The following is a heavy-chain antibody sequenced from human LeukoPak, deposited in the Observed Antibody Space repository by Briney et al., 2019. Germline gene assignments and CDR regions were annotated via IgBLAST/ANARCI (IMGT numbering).Heavy chain of an antibody. D-gene: IGHD3-22*01. CDR1: GYTFTDYY. V-gene: IGHV1-2*02. CDR3: ARGTRDFITMIVVVIPHFDY. CDR2: INPHSGGT. J-gene: IGHJ4*02. Sequence: ASVKVSCKASGYTFTDYYLHWVRQAPGQGLEWMGWINPHSGGTNYAQKFQGRVTMTRDTSISTVYMDLSRLRSDDTAVYYRARGTRDFITMIVVVIPHFDYWGQGTLVTVSS.